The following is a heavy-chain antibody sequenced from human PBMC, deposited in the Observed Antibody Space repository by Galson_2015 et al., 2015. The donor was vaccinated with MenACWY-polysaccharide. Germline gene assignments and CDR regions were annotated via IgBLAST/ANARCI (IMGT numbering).Heavy chain of an antibody. V-gene: IGHV4-39*01. J-gene: IGHJ3*02. CDR2: IYYRGNT. CDR3: ARAPTPYCSSTSCFNIYAFDI. D-gene: IGHD2-2*01. CDR1: GDSISSRSYH. Sequence: LSLTCAVSGDSISSRSYHWGWIRQPPGKGLEWIGIIYYRGNTYYNPSLESRVTISVDTSKNQFSLKLSSVTAADTALYYCARAPTPYCSSTSCFNIYAFDIWGQGTMVTVSS.